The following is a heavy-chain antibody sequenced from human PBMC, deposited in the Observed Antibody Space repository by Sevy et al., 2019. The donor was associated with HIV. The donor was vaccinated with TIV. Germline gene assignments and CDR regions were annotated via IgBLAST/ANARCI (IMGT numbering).Heavy chain of an antibody. CDR2: IRRKANGDAT. Sequence: GGSLRLSCTAFGFTFSGSAMHWVRQASGKGLEWVARIRRKANGDATASAASVKGRFTISRDDSENTAYLQMNSLKTEDTAVYYCTHASGRYYFDNWGQGTLVTVSS. CDR1: GFTFSGSA. CDR3: THASGRYYFDN. D-gene: IGHD3-10*01. V-gene: IGHV3-73*01. J-gene: IGHJ4*02.